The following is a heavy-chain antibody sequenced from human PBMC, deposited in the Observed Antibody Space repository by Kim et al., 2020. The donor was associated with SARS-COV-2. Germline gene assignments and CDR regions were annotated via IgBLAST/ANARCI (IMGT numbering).Heavy chain of an antibody. J-gene: IGHJ4*02. CDR3: AKSQIRDYVWGSYRYDVYFDY. CDR2: IYSGGSST. V-gene: IGHV3-23*03. Sequence: GSLRLSCAASGFTFSSYAMSWVRQAPGKGLEWVSVIYSGGSSTYYADSVKGRFTISRDNSKNTLYLQMNSLRAEDTAVYYCAKSQIRDYVWGSYRYDVYFDYWGQGTLVTVSS. CDR1: GFTFSSYA. D-gene: IGHD3-16*02.